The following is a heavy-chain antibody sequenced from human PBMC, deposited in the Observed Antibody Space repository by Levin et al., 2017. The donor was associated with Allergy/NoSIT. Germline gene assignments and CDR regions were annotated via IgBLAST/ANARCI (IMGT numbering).Heavy chain of an antibody. Sequence: GESLKISCKTSGYSFTSYDINWVRQAPGQGLEWMGWMNPNTGNTGYAQKFQGRVTMTRNTSTSTAYMELSSLRSEDTAVYYCARLDCDNSRCYSNWFDPWGQGTLVTVSS. D-gene: IGHD2-2*01. CDR3: ARLDCDNSRCYSNWFDP. V-gene: IGHV1-8*01. J-gene: IGHJ5*02. CDR1: GYSFTSYD. CDR2: MNPNTGNT.